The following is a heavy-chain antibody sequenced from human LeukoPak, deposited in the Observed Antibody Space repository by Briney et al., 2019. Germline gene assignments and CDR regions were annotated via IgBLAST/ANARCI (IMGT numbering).Heavy chain of an antibody. CDR3: ARGGRITMVRGVYYYYYYMDV. V-gene: IGHV4-34*01. J-gene: IGHJ6*03. Sequence: SETLSLTCAVYGGSFSGYYWSWIRQPPGKGLEWIGEINHSGSTNYNPSLKSRVTISVDTSKNQFSLKLSSVTAADTAVYYCARGGRITMVRGVYYYYYYMDVWGKGTTVTNSS. D-gene: IGHD3-10*01. CDR1: GGSFSGYY. CDR2: INHSGST.